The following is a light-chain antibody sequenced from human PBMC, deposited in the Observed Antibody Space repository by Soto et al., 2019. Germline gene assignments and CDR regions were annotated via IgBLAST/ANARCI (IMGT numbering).Light chain of an antibody. J-gene: IGKJ1*01. Sequence: DIQLTQSPSFLSASVGDRVAITCRASQGVSRYVAWYQQKPGKPPELLIYAASTLQSGVPPRFSGSASGTEFTLTIDSLQPGDFATYYCQKYNSAPWTFGQGTKVDIK. V-gene: IGKV1-9*01. CDR2: AAS. CDR1: QGVSRY. CDR3: QKYNSAPWT.